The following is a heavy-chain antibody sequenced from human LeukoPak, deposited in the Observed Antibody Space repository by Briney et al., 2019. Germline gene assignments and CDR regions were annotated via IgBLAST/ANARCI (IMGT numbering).Heavy chain of an antibody. D-gene: IGHD3-16*01. V-gene: IGHV4-39*07. CDR2: IYYSGST. Sequence: SETLSLTCTVSGGSISSSSYYWGWIRQPPGKGLEWIGSIYYSGSTYYNPSLKSRVTISIDTSKNQFSLKLSSVTAADTAVYYCARREPKAVTPGGSFDYWGQGTLVTVSS. CDR1: GGSISSSSYY. J-gene: IGHJ4*02. CDR3: ARREPKAVTPGGSFDY.